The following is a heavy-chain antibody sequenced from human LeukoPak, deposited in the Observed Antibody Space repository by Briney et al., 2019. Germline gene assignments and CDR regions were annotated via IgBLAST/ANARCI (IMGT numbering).Heavy chain of an antibody. Sequence: GASVKVSCKASGGTFSSYAISWVRQAPGQGLEWMGRIIPILGIANYAQKFQGRVTITADKSTSTAYMELSSLRSEDTAVYYCARGYGDPESDAFDIWGQGTMVTVSP. J-gene: IGHJ3*02. CDR2: IIPILGIA. CDR1: GGTFSSYA. V-gene: IGHV1-69*04. D-gene: IGHD4-17*01. CDR3: ARGYGDPESDAFDI.